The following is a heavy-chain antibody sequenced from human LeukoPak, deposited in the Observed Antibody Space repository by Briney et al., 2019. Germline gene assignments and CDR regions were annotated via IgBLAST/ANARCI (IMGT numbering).Heavy chain of an antibody. CDR1: GDSSSRFY. V-gene: IGHV4-59*01. CDR3: ARVRGLGLFDY. D-gene: IGHD3-10*01. Sequence: SETLSLTCTVSGDSSSRFYWSWIRQPPGKGLEWIGNIYNSGSTNNSPSLKSRVTMSVDTPKNQFSLNLRSVTTADTAVYYCARVRGLGLFDYWGQGILVTVSS. J-gene: IGHJ4*02. CDR2: IYNSGST.